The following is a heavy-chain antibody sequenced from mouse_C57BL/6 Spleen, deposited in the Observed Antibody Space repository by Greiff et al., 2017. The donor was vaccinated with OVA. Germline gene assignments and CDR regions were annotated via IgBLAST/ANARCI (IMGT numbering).Heavy chain of an antibody. V-gene: IGHV1-59*01. CDR1: GYTFTSYW. CDR2: IDPSDSYT. CDR3: ASSSYYYGSSYYAMDY. D-gene: IGHD1-1*01. Sequence: QVQLQQPGAELVRPGTSVKLSCKASGYTFTSYWMHWVKQRPGQGLEWIGVIDPSDSYTNYNQKFKGKATLTVDTSSSTAYMQLSSLTSEDSAVYYCASSSYYYGSSYYAMDYWGQGTSVTVSS. J-gene: IGHJ4*01.